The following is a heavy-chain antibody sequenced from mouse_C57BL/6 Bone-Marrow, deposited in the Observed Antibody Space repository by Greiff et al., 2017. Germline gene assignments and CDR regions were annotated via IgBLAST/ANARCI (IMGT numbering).Heavy chain of an antibody. CDR1: GYTFTDYY. V-gene: IGHV1-75*01. CDR3: ARYYEDFDY. D-gene: IGHD2-4*01. J-gene: IGHJ2*01. Sequence: VQLQQSGPELVKPGASVKISCKASGYTFTDYYINWVKQRPGQGLEWIGWIFPGSGSTYYNEKFKGKATLTVDKSSSTAYMLLRSLTSEDAAVYFCARYYEDFDYWGQGTTRTGSS. CDR2: IFPGSGST.